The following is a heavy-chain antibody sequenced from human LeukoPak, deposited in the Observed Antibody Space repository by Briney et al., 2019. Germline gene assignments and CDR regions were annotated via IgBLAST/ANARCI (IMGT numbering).Heavy chain of an antibody. CDR3: AREPSGTYWLDY. D-gene: IGHD1-26*01. CDR1: GFTFSSYW. CDR2: IKQDGSEK. V-gene: IGHV3-7*01. Sequence: GGSLRLSCAASGFTFSSYWVSWVRQAPGKGLEWVANIKQDGSEKYYVDSVKGRFTISRDNSKNTLYLQMNSLRAEDTAVYYCAREPSGTYWLDYWGQGTLVTVSS. J-gene: IGHJ4*02.